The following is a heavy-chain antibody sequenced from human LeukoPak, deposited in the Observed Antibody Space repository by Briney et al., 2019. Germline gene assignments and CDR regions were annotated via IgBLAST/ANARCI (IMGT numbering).Heavy chain of an antibody. V-gene: IGHV4-59*08. Sequence: PSETLSLTCTVSGGSITSYYWTWIRQPPGKGLEWLGYIYYTGSTDYNPSLKSRVTMSVDTSKNQFSLKLSSVTAADTAVYYCAAYLYGSGSYPFDYWGQGTLVTVSS. CDR1: GGSITSYY. J-gene: IGHJ4*02. CDR2: IYYTGST. CDR3: AAYLYGSGSYPFDY. D-gene: IGHD3-10*01.